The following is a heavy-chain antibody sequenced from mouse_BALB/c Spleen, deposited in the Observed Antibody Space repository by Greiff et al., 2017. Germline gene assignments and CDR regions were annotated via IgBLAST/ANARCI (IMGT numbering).Heavy chain of an antibody. CDR1: GFNIKDYY. Sequence: EVKLQESGAELVRSGASVKLSCTASGFNIKDYYLHWVKQRPEQGLEWIGWIDPENGDTEYAPKFQGKATMTADTSSNTAYLQLSSLTSEDTAVYYCIRDRPAMDYWGQGTSVTVSS. CDR3: IRDRPAMDY. D-gene: IGHD3-1*01. CDR2: IDPENGDT. J-gene: IGHJ4*01. V-gene: IGHV14-4*02.